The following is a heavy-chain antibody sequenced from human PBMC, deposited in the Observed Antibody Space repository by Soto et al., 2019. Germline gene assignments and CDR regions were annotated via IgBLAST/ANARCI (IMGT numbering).Heavy chain of an antibody. V-gene: IGHV1-58*01. CDR2: IVVGSGKA. Sequence: QVQLVQSGPEVRKPGDSVTVSCKTSGFTFSGSAVQWVRQIRGQGLEWIGWIVVGSGKAKYAPKFQQRVTISRDKSTNTAYLEVNRLRHGDTAIYYCTVDTYGPDYWGQGTLVTVAS. D-gene: IGHD2-8*01. J-gene: IGHJ4*02. CDR1: GFTFSGSA. CDR3: TVDTYGPDY.